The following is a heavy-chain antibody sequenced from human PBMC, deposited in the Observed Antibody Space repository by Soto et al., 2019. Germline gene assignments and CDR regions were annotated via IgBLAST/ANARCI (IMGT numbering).Heavy chain of an antibody. V-gene: IGHV1-18*01. CDR1: GYTFTSYG. Sequence: QVQLVQSGAEVKKPGASVKVSCKASGYTFTSYGISWVRQAPGQGVGWMGWISAYNGNKKYAQKLQGRXXXSXXTSTSTAYMELRSLRSDDTAVYYCARDLGQQLLDYWGQGTLVTVSS. CDR3: ARDLGQQLLDY. CDR2: ISAYNGNK. D-gene: IGHD6-13*01. J-gene: IGHJ4*02.